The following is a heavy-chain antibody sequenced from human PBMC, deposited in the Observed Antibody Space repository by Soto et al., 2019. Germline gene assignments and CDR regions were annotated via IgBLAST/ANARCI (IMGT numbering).Heavy chain of an antibody. V-gene: IGHV1-3*01. CDR3: ARVADITMVRGPLDY. CDR1: GYTFTSYA. D-gene: IGHD3-10*01. Sequence: ASVKVSCKPSGYTFTSYAMHSVRQAPGQRLEWMGWINAGNGNTKYSQKFQGRVTIARDTSASTAYMELSSLRSEDTAVYYCARVADITMVRGPLDYWGQGTLVTVSS. J-gene: IGHJ4*02. CDR2: INAGNGNT.